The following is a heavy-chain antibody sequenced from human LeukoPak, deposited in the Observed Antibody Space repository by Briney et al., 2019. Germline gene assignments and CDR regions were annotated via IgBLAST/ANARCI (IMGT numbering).Heavy chain of an antibody. CDR1: GGSISGSY. J-gene: IGHJ4*02. Sequence: SETLSLTCTVSGGSISGSYWSWLRQPPGKGLEWIGYLYYTGSTNYNPSLKSRVTISVDRFKNQFSLKLSSVTAADTAIYYCARGPGRVGGDNWGQGTLVTVSS. CDR2: LYYTGST. D-gene: IGHD3-16*01. CDR3: ARGPGRVGGDN. V-gene: IGHV4-59*01.